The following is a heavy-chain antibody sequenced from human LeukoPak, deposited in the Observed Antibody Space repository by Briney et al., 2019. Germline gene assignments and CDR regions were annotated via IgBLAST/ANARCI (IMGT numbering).Heavy chain of an antibody. CDR1: GGSISSYY. Sequence: SETLSLTCTVSGGSISSYYWSWVRQPPGKGLEWIGEIYHSGSTNYNPSLKSRVTISVDKSKNQFSLKLSSVTAADTAMYYCARVGDFWSGYYTLDYWGQGTLVTVSS. CDR2: IYHSGST. CDR3: ARVGDFWSGYYTLDY. J-gene: IGHJ4*02. V-gene: IGHV4-4*02. D-gene: IGHD3-3*01.